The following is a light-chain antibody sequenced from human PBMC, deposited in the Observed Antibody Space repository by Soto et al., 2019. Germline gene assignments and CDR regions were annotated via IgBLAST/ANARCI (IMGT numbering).Light chain of an antibody. J-gene: IGLJ1*01. Sequence: QSVLTQPASVSGSPGQSITISYTGTSSDVGGYNYVSWYQQHPGKAPKLMIYDVSNRPSGVSNRFSGSKSGNTASLTISGLQAEDEADYYCSSYTSSSTLDFGTGTKVTVL. CDR3: SSYTSSSTLD. CDR2: DVS. CDR1: SSDVGGYNY. V-gene: IGLV2-14*01.